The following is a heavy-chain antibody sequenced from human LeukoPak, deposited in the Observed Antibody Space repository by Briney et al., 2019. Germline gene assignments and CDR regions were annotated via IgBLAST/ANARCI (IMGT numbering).Heavy chain of an antibody. CDR3: AREYYYGSGNYYNRIDY. V-gene: IGHV1-2*02. J-gene: IGHJ4*02. CDR2: IDPNSGGT. CDR1: GYTFTGYY. Sequence: ASVKVSCKASGYTFTGYYMHWVRQAPGQGLEWMGWIDPNSGGTNYAQKFQGRVTMTRDTSISTAYMVLNWLRSDDTAVYYCAREYYYGSGNYYNRIDYWGQGTLVTVSS. D-gene: IGHD3-10*01.